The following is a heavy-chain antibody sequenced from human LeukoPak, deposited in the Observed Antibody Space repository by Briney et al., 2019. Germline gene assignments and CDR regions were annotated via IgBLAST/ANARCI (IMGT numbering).Heavy chain of an antibody. J-gene: IGHJ5*02. D-gene: IGHD1-1*01. V-gene: IGHV1-2*02. CDR1: GYTFTGYY. CDR3: ARVKGTGTRGGFDP. Sequence: ASVKVSCMASGYTFTGYYMHWVRQAPGQGLEWMGWINPNSGGTNYAQKFQGRVTMTRDTSISTAYMELSRLRSDDTAVYYCARVKGTGTRGGFDPWGQGTLVTVSS. CDR2: INPNSGGT.